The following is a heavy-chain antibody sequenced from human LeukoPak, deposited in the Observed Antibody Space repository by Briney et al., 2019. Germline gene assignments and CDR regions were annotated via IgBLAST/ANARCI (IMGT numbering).Heavy chain of an antibody. CDR3: ARVVAVAGSAFDI. D-gene: IGHD6-19*01. CDR1: GFTFSSYS. CDR2: ISSSSSYI. V-gene: IGHV3-21*04. J-gene: IGHJ3*02. Sequence: GGSLRLSCAASGFTFSSYSMNWVRQAPGKGLEWVSSISSSSSYIYYADSVKGRFTISRDNAKSSLYLQMNSLRAEDTAVYYCARVVAVAGSAFDIWGQGTMVTVAS.